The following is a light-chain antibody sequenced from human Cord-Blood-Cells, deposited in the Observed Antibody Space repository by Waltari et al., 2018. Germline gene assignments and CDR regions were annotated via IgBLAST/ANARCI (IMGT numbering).Light chain of an antibody. CDR1: QSVLYSSNNKNY. CDR2: WAS. J-gene: IGKJ2*03. CDR3: QQDYSTPYS. Sequence: DIVMTQSPDSLAVSLGERATINCKSSQSVLYSSNNKNYLAWYQQKPGQPPKLLIYWASTREAGVPDRFSGSGSGIDFTLTRGRLQAEDVAVYYCQQDYSTPYSFGQGTKLEIK. V-gene: IGKV4-1*01.